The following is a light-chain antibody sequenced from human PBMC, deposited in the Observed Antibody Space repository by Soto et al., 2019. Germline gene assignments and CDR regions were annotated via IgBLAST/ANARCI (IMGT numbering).Light chain of an antibody. CDR3: QQYGRSPHT. Sequence: EIVLTQSPGTLSLSPGERATLSCRASQSVSNSDLAWYQHKPGQAPRLLIHGASSRATGIPDRFSGSGSGTEFTLNINRLEPEDFAVYYCQQYGRSPHTFGQGTKLEIK. V-gene: IGKV3-20*01. CDR1: QSVSNSD. J-gene: IGKJ2*01. CDR2: GAS.